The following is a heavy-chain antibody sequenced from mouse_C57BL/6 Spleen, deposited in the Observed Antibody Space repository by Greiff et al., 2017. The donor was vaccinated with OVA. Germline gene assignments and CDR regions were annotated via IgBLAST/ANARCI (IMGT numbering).Heavy chain of an antibody. Sequence: EVKVVASGGGLVQPGGSLTLSCAASGFTFSDYYMYWVRQTPEKRLEWVAYISNGGGSTYYPDTVKGRFTISRDNAKNTLYLQMSLLKSEDTAMYYCARWGMDYWGQGTSVTVSS. V-gene: IGHV5-12*01. CDR3: ARWGMDY. J-gene: IGHJ4*01. CDR2: ISNGGGST. CDR1: GFTFSDYY.